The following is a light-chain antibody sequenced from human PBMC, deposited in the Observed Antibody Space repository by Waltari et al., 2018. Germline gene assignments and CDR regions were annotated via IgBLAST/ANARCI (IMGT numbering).Light chain of an antibody. CDR2: DAS. CDR3: QQRSDWPALT. V-gene: IGKV3-11*01. Sequence: EIVLTQSPATLSLSPGERATLSCRASQSVSSYLAWYQQKPGQAPRLLIYDASTRATGIPARFRGSWSGTDFTLTINSLEPEDFAVYYCQQRSDWPALTFGGGTKVEIK. CDR1: QSVSSY. J-gene: IGKJ4*01.